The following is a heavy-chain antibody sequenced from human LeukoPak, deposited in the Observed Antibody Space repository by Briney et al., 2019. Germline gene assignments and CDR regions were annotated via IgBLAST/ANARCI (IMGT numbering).Heavy chain of an antibody. CDR2: IRSKAYGGTT. J-gene: IGHJ4*02. V-gene: IGHV3-49*04. CDR1: GSTFGDYA. Sequence: GGSLRLSCTASGSTFGDYAMSWVRQAPGKGLEWVGFIRSKAYGGTTEYAASVKGRFTISRDDSKSIAYLQMNSLKTEDTAVYYCTRGYYYDSSGYYYPRIFDYWGQGTLVTVSS. D-gene: IGHD3-22*01. CDR3: TRGYYYDSSGYYYPRIFDY.